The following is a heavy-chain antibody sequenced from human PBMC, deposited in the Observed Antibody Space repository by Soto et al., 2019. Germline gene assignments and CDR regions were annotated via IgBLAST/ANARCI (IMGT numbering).Heavy chain of an antibody. D-gene: IGHD3-22*01. J-gene: IGHJ4*02. CDR3: CLSYYYDSSGYPPD. Sequence: ASVKVSCKASGYTFTIYYMDRVRQAPGQGLEWTGIINPSGGSTSYAQKFQGRVTMTRDTSTSTAYMELSSLRSEDTAVYYCCLSYYYDSSGYPPDWGQGTLVTVSS. CDR2: INPSGGST. CDR1: GYTFTIYY. V-gene: IGHV1-46*01.